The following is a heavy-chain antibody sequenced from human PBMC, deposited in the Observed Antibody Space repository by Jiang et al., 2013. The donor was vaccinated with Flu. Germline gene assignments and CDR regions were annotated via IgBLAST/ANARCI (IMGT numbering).Heavy chain of an antibody. Sequence: GLVKPSGTLSLTCAVSGGSISSSNWWSWIRQPPGKGLEWIGYIYYSGSTNYNPSLKSRVTISVDTSKNQFSLKLSSVTAADTAVYYCARATTDYYYYGMDVWGQGTTVTVSS. CDR2: IYYSGST. CDR1: GGSISSSNW. D-gene: IGHD1-26*01. J-gene: IGHJ6*02. V-gene: IGHV4-4*02. CDR3: ARATTDYYYYGMDV.